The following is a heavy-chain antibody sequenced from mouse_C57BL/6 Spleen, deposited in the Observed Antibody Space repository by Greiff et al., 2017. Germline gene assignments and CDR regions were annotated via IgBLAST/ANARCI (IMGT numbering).Heavy chain of an antibody. Sequence: EESGPGLVKPSQSLSLTCSVTGYSITSGYYWNWIRQFPGNKLEWMGYISYDGSNNYNPSLKNRISITRDTSKNQFFLKLNSVTTEDTATYYCAREEAVVAPGFAYWGQGTLVTVSA. CDR1: GYSITSGYY. CDR3: AREEAVVAPGFAY. J-gene: IGHJ3*01. CDR2: ISYDGSN. D-gene: IGHD1-1*01. V-gene: IGHV3-6*01.